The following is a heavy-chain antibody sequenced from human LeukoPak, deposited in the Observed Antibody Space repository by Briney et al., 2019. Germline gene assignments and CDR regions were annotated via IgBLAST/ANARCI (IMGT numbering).Heavy chain of an antibody. V-gene: IGHV5-10-1*01. D-gene: IGHD1-26*01. CDR1: EYSFTSYW. Sequence: GESLKISCKGSEYSFTSYWISWVRQMPGKGLEWMGLIDPSDSYTNYSPSFQGHVTISADKSITTAYLQWSSLKASDTAIYYCARHDSGSYSVFDSWGQGTLVTVSS. CDR3: ARHDSGSYSVFDS. CDR2: IDPSDSYT. J-gene: IGHJ4*02.